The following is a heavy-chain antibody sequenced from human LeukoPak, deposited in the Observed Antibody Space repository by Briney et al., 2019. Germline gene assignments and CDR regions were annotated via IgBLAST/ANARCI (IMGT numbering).Heavy chain of an antibody. J-gene: IGHJ4*02. D-gene: IGHD4-23*01. CDR3: ASGGNLGTYFFDY. V-gene: IGHV3-30*02. Sequence: GGSLRLSCAASGFTFTSYGMHWVRQAPGKGLEWVAFIRYDGSNKYYADSVKGRFTISRDNSKNTLYLQMNSLRTEDTAVYYCASGGNLGTYFFDYWGQGTLVTVSS. CDR1: GFTFTSYG. CDR2: IRYDGSNK.